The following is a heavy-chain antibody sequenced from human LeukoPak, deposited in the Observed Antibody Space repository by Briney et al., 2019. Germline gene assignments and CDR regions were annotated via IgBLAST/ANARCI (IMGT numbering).Heavy chain of an antibody. CDR3: ARGLLSWYYYDSSGYPTAVDY. J-gene: IGHJ4*02. CDR2: ISSSSSYI. D-gene: IGHD3-22*01. Sequence: GSLRLSCAASGFTFSSYSMNWVRQAPGKGLEWVSSISSSSSYIYCADSVKGRFTISRDNAKNSLYLQMNSLRAEDTAVYYCARGLLSWYYYDSSGYPTAVDYWGQGTLVTVSS. V-gene: IGHV3-21*01. CDR1: GFTFSSYS.